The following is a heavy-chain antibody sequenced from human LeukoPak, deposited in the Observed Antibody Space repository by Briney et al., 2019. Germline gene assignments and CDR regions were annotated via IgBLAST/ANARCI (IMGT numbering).Heavy chain of an antibody. CDR2: INHGGST. CDR1: GGSFSGYY. J-gene: IGHJ5*02. Sequence: SETLSLTCAVYGGSFSGYYWSWIRQPPGKGLEWIGEINHGGSTNYNPSLKSRVTISVDTSKNQFSLRLSSVTAADTAVYYCARGPRRHRDIVVVVAATPFKYWFDPWGQGTLVTVSS. D-gene: IGHD2-15*01. CDR3: ARGPRRHRDIVVVVAATPFKYWFDP. V-gene: IGHV4-34*01.